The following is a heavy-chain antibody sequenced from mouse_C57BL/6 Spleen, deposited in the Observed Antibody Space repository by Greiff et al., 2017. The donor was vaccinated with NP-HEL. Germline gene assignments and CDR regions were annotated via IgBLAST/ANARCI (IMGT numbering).Heavy chain of an antibody. Sequence: VQLQQSGAELVKPGASVKLSCTASGFNIKDYYMHWVKQRTEQGLEWIGRIDTEDGETKYAQKFPGKATITADTSSNTAYLQLSSLTSEDTAVYSCARYGSTNYAMDYWGQGTSVTVSS. CDR3: ARYGSTNYAMDY. CDR1: GFNIKDYY. CDR2: IDTEDGET. J-gene: IGHJ4*01. D-gene: IGHD5-1*01. V-gene: IGHV14-2*01.